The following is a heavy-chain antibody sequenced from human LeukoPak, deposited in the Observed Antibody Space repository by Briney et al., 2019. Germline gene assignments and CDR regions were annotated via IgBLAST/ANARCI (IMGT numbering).Heavy chain of an antibody. J-gene: IGHJ4*02. D-gene: IGHD1-26*01. V-gene: IGHV4-59*01. Sequence: SETLSLTCTVSGGSISSYYWSWIRQPPGKGLEWIGYIFYSGSTNYNPSSTNYNPSLKSRVTISVDASKNQFSLKLNSVAAADTAVYYCARGSFVGSFWSDYWGQGTLVTVSS. CDR2: IFYSGSTNYNPSST. CDR1: GGSISSYY. CDR3: ARGSFVGSFWSDY.